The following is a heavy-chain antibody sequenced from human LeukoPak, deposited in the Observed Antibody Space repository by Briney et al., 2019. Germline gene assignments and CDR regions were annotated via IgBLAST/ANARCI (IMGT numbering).Heavy chain of an antibody. CDR2: INTDGSFT. J-gene: IGHJ4*02. D-gene: IGHD2-2*01. CDR3: ARAVNSASKSDY. V-gene: IGHV3-74*01. Sequence: GGSLRLSCAASGFTFSSYWMHWARQAPGKGLVWVSRINTDGSFTNYADSVKGRFTISRDNAKNTLYLQMNSLRDEDTGVCYCARAVNSASKSDYWGQGTLVTVSS. CDR1: GFTFSSYW.